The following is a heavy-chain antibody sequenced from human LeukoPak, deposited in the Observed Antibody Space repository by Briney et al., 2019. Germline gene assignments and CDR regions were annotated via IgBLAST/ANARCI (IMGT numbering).Heavy chain of an antibody. D-gene: IGHD2-15*01. CDR3: ATYTCSGGSCYGYYVDV. CDR1: GGSFRNYY. J-gene: IGHJ6*03. V-gene: IGHV4-34*01. CDR2: INHDGIT. Sequence: SETLSLTCAVYGGSFRNYYWTWIRQSPGKGLEGIGEINHDGITNYNPPLKSRVTISADTSKNQFSLNLNSVTVADTAVYYCATYTCSGGSCYGYYVDVWGNGTTVTVSS.